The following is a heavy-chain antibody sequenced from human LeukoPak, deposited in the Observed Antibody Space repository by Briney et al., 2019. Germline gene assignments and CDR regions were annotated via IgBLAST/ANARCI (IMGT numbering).Heavy chain of an antibody. V-gene: IGHV4-34*01. CDR3: ARYSCTGGVCYMDY. Sequence: SETLSLTCAAYGGSFSGYYWSWIRQPPGKGLEWIGEINHSGSTNYNPPLKSRVTISVDTSKNQFSLKLSSVTAADTAVYYCARYSCTGGVCYMDYWGQGTLVTVSS. J-gene: IGHJ4*02. CDR2: INHSGST. D-gene: IGHD2-8*02. CDR1: GGSFSGYY.